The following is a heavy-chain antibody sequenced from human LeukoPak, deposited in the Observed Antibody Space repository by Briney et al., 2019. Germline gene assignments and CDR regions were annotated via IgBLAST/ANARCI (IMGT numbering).Heavy chain of an antibody. CDR3: AKDRWEHGSMVYGMDV. J-gene: IGHJ6*02. CDR2: ISSSSTYI. CDR1: GFTFNRYS. Sequence: PGGSLRLSCAASGFTFNRYSMNWVRQAPGKGLEWVSSISSSSTYIFYADSVRGRFTISRDNAKKSLYLQMNSLRAEDTALYYCAKDRWEHGSMVYGMDVWGQGTTVTVSS. D-gene: IGHD1/OR15-1a*01. V-gene: IGHV3-21*04.